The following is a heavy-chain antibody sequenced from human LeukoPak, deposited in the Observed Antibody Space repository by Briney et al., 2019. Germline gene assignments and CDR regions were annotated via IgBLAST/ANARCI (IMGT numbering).Heavy chain of an antibody. J-gene: IGHJ3*01. D-gene: IGHD6-19*01. CDR2: ISLGDSDT. V-gene: IGHV5-51*01. CDR1: EYSFTNYW. Sequence: GESLKISCKGSEYSFTNYWIGWVCQMPGKGLEWMGIISLGDSDTRYSPSFQGQVTISADKSINTAYLQWSSLKASDTAMYYCARRNSGWQGDAFDVWGHGTMVTVSS. CDR3: ARRNSGWQGDAFDV.